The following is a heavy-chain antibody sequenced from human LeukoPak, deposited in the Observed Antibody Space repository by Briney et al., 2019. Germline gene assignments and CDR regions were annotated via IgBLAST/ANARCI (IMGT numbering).Heavy chain of an antibody. Sequence: SGPTLVNPTQTLTLTCTFSGFSLSTTGMRVSWIRQPPGKALEWLARIDWDDDKFYSTSLKTRLTISKDTSKNQVVLTMTNMDPVDTATYYCARGLYDSFDYWGQGTLVTVSS. V-gene: IGHV2-70*04. CDR2: IDWDDDK. D-gene: IGHD3-16*01. J-gene: IGHJ4*02. CDR3: ARGLYDSFDY. CDR1: GFSLSTTGMR.